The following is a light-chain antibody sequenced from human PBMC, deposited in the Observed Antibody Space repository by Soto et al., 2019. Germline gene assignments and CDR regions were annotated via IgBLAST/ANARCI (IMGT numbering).Light chain of an antibody. J-gene: IGKJ4*01. CDR2: KAS. CDR1: QSISTW. CDR3: QQYNTYPLS. Sequence: DIQMTQSPSTLSASVGDRVTITCRASQSISTWLAWYQQKPGKAPKLLIYKASNLEGGVPSRFSGSGSGTEFTITINSLQPDAFATYYCQQYNTYPLSFCGGTTVEIK. V-gene: IGKV1-5*03.